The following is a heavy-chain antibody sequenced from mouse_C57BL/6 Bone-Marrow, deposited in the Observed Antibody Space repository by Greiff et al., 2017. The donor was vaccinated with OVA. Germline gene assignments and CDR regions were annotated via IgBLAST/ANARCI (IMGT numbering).Heavy chain of an antibody. CDR3: ARWPGYGSSYEAY. J-gene: IGHJ3*01. D-gene: IGHD1-1*01. V-gene: IGHV1-82*01. CDR1: GYAFSSSW. CDR2: IYPGDGDT. Sequence: QVQLQQSGPELVKPGAAVKISCKASGYAFSSSWMNWVKQRPGKGLEWIGRIYPGDGDTNYNGKFKGKATLTADKSSSTAYMQLSSLTSEDSAVYFCARWPGYGSSYEAYWGQGTLVTVSA.